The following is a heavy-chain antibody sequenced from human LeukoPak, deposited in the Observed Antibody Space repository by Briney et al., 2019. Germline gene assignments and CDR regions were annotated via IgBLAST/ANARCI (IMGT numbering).Heavy chain of an antibody. J-gene: IGHJ3*02. CDR3: ARAMIGRGYSSSWTPNDAFDI. D-gene: IGHD6-13*01. CDR1: GFTFSSYA. Sequence: SGGSLRLSCAASGFTFSSYAMHWVRQAPGKGLEYVSAISSSGGSTYYANSVKGRFTISRDNSKNTLYLQMGSLRAEDMAVYYCARAMIGRGYSSSWTPNDAFDIWGQRTMVTVSS. CDR2: ISSSGGST. V-gene: IGHV3-64*01.